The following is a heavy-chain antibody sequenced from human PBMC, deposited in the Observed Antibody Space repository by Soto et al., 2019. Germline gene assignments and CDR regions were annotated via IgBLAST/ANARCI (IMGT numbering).Heavy chain of an antibody. CDR2: IDHSGTT. V-gene: IGHV4-4*02. J-gene: IGHJ5*02. D-gene: IGHD2-21*01. CDR1: GVSISIPNW. Sequence: PSETLSLTCAVSGVSISIPNWWAWVRQAPGKGLEWIGEIDHSGTTNYNPSLNSRVTISLDRSKNQFSLKLNSVTAADTAVYYCARRAVVAVTGSLDNWLDPWGQGILVT. CDR3: ARRAVVAVTGSLDNWLDP.